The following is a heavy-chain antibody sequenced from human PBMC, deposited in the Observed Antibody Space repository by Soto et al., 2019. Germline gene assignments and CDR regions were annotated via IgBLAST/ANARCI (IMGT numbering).Heavy chain of an antibody. V-gene: IGHV3-49*03. CDR3: TRDFVECWAKLVIYYFDD. CDR2: IRSKAYGGTT. Sequence: SLKLSCTSSGFTFVDYAMSWFLQAPGKGLEWVGFIRSKAYGGTTEYAASVKGRFTISRDDSKSIAYLQMKRLKTEDTAVYYCTRDFVECWAKLVIYYFDDWCQGPLVTVSS. J-gene: IGHJ4*02. CDR1: GFTFVDYA. D-gene: IGHD1-1*01.